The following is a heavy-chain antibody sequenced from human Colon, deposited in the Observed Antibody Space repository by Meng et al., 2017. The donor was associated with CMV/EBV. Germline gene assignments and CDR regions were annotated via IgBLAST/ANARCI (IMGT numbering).Heavy chain of an antibody. J-gene: IGHJ4*02. Sequence: QIHLKESRPTLVKPTQTLTLTCTFFWFSLRTPEVGVHWIRQPPGKALEWLALIYWDDDNQFRPSLKNRITITKDTSKNQVVLTMTNMDPVDTATYYCAHGRGRLTDYWGQGTLVTVSS. CDR2: IYWDDDN. CDR3: AHGRGRLTDY. D-gene: IGHD3-16*01. V-gene: IGHV2-5*02. CDR1: WFSLRTPEVG.